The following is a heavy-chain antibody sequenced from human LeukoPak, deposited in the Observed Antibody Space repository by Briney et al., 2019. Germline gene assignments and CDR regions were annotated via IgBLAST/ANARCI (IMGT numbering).Heavy chain of an antibody. CDR3: ARGLGYCSGGSCYDGDYYHYGMDV. CDR2: ISYDGSHK. V-gene: IGHV3-30*03. CDR1: GFIFNKYG. J-gene: IGHJ6*02. Sequence: PGGSLRLSCAASGFIFNKYGMHWVRQAPGEGLEWVAVISYDGSHKYYEDSVKGRITISRDNSKNMLYLEMNSLRPEDTAVYYCARGLGYCSGGSCYDGDYYHYGMDVWGQGTTVTVSS. D-gene: IGHD2-15*01.